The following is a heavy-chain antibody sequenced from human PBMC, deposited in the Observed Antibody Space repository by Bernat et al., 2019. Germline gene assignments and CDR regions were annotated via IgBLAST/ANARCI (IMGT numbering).Heavy chain of an antibody. J-gene: IGHJ3*02. CDR3: AGVAYCGGDCYYDAFDI. CDR1: GFTFSSYS. D-gene: IGHD2-21*02. CDR2: ISSSSSYI. V-gene: IGHV3-21*01. Sequence: EVQLVELGGGLVKLGGSLSLPCAASGFTFSSYSLNWFRRAPGKGLEWVSSISSSSSYIYYADSVKGRFTISRDNAKNSLYLQMNSLRAEDTAVYYCAGVAYCGGDCYYDAFDIWGQGTMVTVSS.